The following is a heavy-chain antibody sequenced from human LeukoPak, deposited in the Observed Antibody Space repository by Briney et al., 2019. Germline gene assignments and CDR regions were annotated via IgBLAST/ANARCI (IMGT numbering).Heavy chain of an antibody. J-gene: IGHJ4*02. CDR3: VSFYETY. V-gene: IGHV3-74*01. CDR2: INSDGSWT. D-gene: IGHD2/OR15-2a*01. Sequence: GGSLRLSCAASGNYWMHWVRQAPGKGLVWVSHINSDGSWTSYADSVKGRFTISKDNAKNTVYLQMNSLRAEDTAIYYCVSFYETYWGRGTLVTVSS. CDR1: GNYW.